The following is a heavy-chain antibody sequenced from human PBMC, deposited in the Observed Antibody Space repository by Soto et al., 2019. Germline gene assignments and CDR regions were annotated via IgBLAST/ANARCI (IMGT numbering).Heavy chain of an antibody. V-gene: IGHV3-30*03. D-gene: IGHD3-10*01. CDR2: ISYDGSNK. J-gene: IGHJ4*02. CDR3: VGGQYYFDY. CDR1: GFPFTSYG. Sequence: QVQLVESGGGVVQPGRSLRLSCVASGFPFTSYGMHWVREAPGKGLEWGAGISYDGSNKYYADSVKGRFTISRDNSKNTLYLQMNSLRPEDTALYYCVGGQYYFDYRGQGTLVTVSS.